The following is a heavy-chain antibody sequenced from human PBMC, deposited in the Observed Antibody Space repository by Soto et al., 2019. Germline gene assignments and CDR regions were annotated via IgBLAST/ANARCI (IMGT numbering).Heavy chain of an antibody. CDR3: ARGIAAAAISNYYYYYYAMDV. CDR1: GFTFSSYA. D-gene: IGHD6-13*01. V-gene: IGHV3-30-3*01. J-gene: IGHJ6*02. CDR2: ISFDGSNK. Sequence: GGSLRLSCAASGFTFSSYAMHWVRQAPGKGLEWVAVISFDGSNKYYADSVKGRFTISRDNSKNTLYLQINSLRAEDTAVYYCARGIAAAAISNYYYYYYAMDVWGQGTTVTVSS.